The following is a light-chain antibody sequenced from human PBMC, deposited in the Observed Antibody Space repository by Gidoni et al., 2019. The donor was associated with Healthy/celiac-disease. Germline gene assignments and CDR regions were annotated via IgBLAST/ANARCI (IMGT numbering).Light chain of an antibody. J-gene: IGKJ3*01. CDR1: QSVSSY. Sequence: EIVLTQSPATLPLSLGERATLSCRASQSVSSYLAWYQQNPGQAPRLLIYDASNRATGILARFSGSGSGTDFTLTISSLEPEDFAVYYCQQRSNWPPITFGPGTKVDIK. V-gene: IGKV3-11*01. CDR2: DAS. CDR3: QQRSNWPPIT.